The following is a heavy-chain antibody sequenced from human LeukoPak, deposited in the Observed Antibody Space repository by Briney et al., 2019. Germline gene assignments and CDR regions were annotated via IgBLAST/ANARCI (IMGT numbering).Heavy chain of an antibody. V-gene: IGHV3-33*01. J-gene: IGHJ3*02. Sequence: GGSLRLSCAASGFTFSSYGMHWVRQAPGKGLEWVAVIWYDGSNKYYADSVEGRFTISRDNSKNTLYLQMNSLRAEDTAVYYCARDRVRREYSDSSGYRPDAFDIWGQGTMVTVSS. CDR1: GFTFSSYG. CDR2: IWYDGSNK. CDR3: ARDRVRREYSDSSGYRPDAFDI. D-gene: IGHD3-22*01.